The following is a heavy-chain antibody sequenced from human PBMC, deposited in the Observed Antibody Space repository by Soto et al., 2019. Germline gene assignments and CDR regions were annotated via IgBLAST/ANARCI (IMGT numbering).Heavy chain of an antibody. Sequence: SETLSLTCTVSGGSISSGGYYWSWIRQHPGKGLGWIGYIYYSGSTYYNPSLKSRVTISVDTSKNQFSLKLSSVTAADTAVYYCARDKRLGIFGEQQERWGYYYYGMDVWGQGTTVTVSS. J-gene: IGHJ6*02. CDR1: GGSISSGGYY. V-gene: IGHV4-31*03. D-gene: IGHD3-10*01. CDR2: IYYSGST. CDR3: ARDKRLGIFGEQQERWGYYYYGMDV.